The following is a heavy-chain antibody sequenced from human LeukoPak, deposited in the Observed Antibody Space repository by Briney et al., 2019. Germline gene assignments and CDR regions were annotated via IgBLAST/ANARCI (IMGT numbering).Heavy chain of an antibody. D-gene: IGHD3-10*01. CDR1: GFTFSSYS. CDR2: IYYSGST. V-gene: IGHV4-59*01. J-gene: IGHJ4*02. Sequence: GSLRLSCAAYGFTFSSYSMNWARQVPGKGLEWIGYIYYSGSTNFNPSLKSRVTISVDTSKNQFSLQLSSVTAADTAVYYCARGGWAVRGITAGRLDYWGQGTLVTVSS. CDR3: ARGGWAVRGITAGRLDY.